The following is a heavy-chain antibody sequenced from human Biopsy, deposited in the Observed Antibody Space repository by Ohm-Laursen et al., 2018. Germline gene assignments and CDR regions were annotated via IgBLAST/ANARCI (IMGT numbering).Heavy chain of an antibody. J-gene: IGHJ4*02. CDR1: GYTFTSYD. CDR3: ARVFCTSTTCYGLLDN. V-gene: IGHV1-18*01. Sequence: ASVKVSCKVSGYTFTSYDISWVRQAPGQGLEWMGWISPYNDKTSYPPKLQDRVTMTADTSTNTAHMELRSLRSDDTAVYYGARVFCTSTTCYGLLDNWGQGTVVTVSS. CDR2: ISPYNDKT. D-gene: IGHD2/OR15-2a*01.